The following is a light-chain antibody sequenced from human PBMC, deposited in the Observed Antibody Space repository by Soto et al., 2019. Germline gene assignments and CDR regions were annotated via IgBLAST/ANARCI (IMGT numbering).Light chain of an antibody. CDR2: GAS. V-gene: IGKV3D-7*01. J-gene: IGKJ1*01. CDR3: QQYNDYPGT. CDR1: QTVSSNY. Sequence: PGQRATLSCSASQTVSSNYLAWCQQRPGQAPRLLIYGASTRAAGIPDRFSGSGSGTDFTLTISSLQPDDFATYYCQQYNDYPGTCGQGTKVDIK.